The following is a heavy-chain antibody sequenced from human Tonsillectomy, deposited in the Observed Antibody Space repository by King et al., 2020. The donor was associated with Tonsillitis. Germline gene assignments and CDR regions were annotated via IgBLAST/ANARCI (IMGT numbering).Heavy chain of an antibody. Sequence: VQLVESGTDVRKPGSSVKVSCTASGGNFSHYAINWVRQVPGQALEWMGGVIPLFTTANYAPKFQGRLTISADESTKTAYMDMSSLTSDDTAIYYCARLNIVASSWYILDYWGQGTLVTVSS. D-gene: IGHD6-13*01. J-gene: IGHJ4*02. CDR3: ARLNIVASSWYILDY. CDR1: GGNFSHYA. CDR2: VIPLFTTA. V-gene: IGHV1-69*01.